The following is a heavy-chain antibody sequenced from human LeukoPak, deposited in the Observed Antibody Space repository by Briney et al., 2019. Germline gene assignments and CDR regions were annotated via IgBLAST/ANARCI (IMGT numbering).Heavy chain of an antibody. CDR2: IYYSGST. D-gene: IGHD4-23*01. V-gene: IGHV4-59*01. CDR3: ARDSPDGNSGFDY. CDR1: GGSISSYY. J-gene: IGHJ4*02. Sequence: SETLSLTCTVSGGSISSYYWSWIRQPPGKGLEWIGYIYYSGSTNYNPSLKGRVTISVDTSKNQFSLKLSSVTAADTAVYYCARDSPDGNSGFDYWGQRTLVTVSS.